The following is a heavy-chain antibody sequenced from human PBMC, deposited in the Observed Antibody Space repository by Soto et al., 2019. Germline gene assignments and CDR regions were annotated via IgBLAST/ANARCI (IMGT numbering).Heavy chain of an antibody. D-gene: IGHD6-13*01. CDR1: GFTFSDYY. CDR3: ARAALCIAAAGVDY. V-gene: IGHV3-11*05. CDR2: ISSSSSYT. J-gene: IGHJ4*02. Sequence: QVQLVESGGGLVKPGGSLRLSCAASGFTFSDYYMSWIRQAPGKGLEWVSYISSSSSYTNYADSVKGRFTISRDNAKNSLYLQMNSLRAEDTAVYYCARAALCIAAAGVDYWGQGTLVTVSS.